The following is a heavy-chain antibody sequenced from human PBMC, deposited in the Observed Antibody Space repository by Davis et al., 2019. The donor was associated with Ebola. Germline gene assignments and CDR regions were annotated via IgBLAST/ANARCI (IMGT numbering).Heavy chain of an antibody. CDR1: GASISSTNW. D-gene: IGHD3-10*02. CDR2: IYYRGAT. CDR3: ARDRGRYDYVGGGLDYYYGTDV. Sequence: MPSETLSLTCAVSGASISSTNWWSWVRQTPGKGREWIGAIYYRGATNYNPSLKSRVTISADKSKNQFSLTLSSVTAADTAVYYCARDRGRYDYVGGGLDYYYGTDVWGRGTTVIVSS. V-gene: IGHV4-4*02. J-gene: IGHJ6*04.